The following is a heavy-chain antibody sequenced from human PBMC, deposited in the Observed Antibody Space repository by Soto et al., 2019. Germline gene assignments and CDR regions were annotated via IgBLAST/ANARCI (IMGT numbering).Heavy chain of an antibody. V-gene: IGHV3-73*01. D-gene: IGHD2-8*01. CDR2: IRSKANSYAT. Sequence: GESLRLSCAASGFTFSGSAMHWVRQASGKGLAWVGRIRSKANSYATAYAAPVKGRFTISRDDSKNTAYLQTNSLKTADTAVYYCTARGGMVYAIRDYYYGMDVWGQGTTVTVS. CDR3: TARGGMVYAIRDYYYGMDV. J-gene: IGHJ6*02. CDR1: GFTFSGSA.